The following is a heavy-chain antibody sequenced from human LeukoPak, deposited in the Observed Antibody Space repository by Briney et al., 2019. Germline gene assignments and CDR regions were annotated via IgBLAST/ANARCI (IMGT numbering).Heavy chain of an antibody. CDR2: ISWNSGSI. CDR1: GFTFDDYA. V-gene: IGHV3-9*03. J-gene: IGHJ4*02. CDR3: AKDRTYSSTWSFDY. D-gene: IGHD6-13*01. Sequence: PGRSLRLSCAASGFTFDDYAMHWVRQAPGKGLEWVSGISWNSGSIGYADSVKGRFTVSRDNAKNSLYLQMNSLRAEDMALYYCAKDRTYSSTWSFDYWGQGTLVTVSS.